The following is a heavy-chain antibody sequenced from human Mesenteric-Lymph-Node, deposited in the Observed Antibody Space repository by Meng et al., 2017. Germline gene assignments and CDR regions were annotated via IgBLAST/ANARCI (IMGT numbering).Heavy chain of an antibody. CDR2: IYYSGST. V-gene: IGHV4-28*01. J-gene: IGHJ4*02. D-gene: IGHD5-24*01. CDR3: ARKRDGYNPFDD. Sequence: QGQLQGSGPGLVKPSDTLSLTCAVSGYSLSSSNWWVWIRQPPGKGLEWIGYIYYSGSTDYNPSLKSRVTMSVDTSKNQFSLKLSSVTAVDTAVYYCARKRDGYNPFDDWGQGTLVTVSS. CDR1: GYSLSSSNW.